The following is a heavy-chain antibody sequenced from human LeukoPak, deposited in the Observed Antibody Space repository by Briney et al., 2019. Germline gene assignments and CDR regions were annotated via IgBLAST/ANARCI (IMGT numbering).Heavy chain of an antibody. J-gene: IGHJ6*02. CDR2: IHYSGRA. CDR3: ARFGVDYDMGV. CDR1: GGSINGYY. D-gene: IGHD3-16*01. V-gene: IGHV4-59*01. Sequence: SETLSLTCTVSGGSINGYYWTWVRQPPGKGLEWIGQIHYSGRADYNPSLKSRITISVDTSKNQMSLKLTSVTAADTAIYYCARFGVDYDMGVWGQGTTVTVSS.